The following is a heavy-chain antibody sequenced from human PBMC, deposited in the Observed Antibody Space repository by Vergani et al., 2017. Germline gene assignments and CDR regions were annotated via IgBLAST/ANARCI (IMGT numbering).Heavy chain of an antibody. D-gene: IGHD1-26*01. Sequence: VQLVESGGGVVQPGRSLRLSCAASGFTFSSYGMHWVRQAPGKGLEWVSYISSSSSYTNYADSVKGRFTISRDNAKNSLYLQMNSLRAEDTAVYYCARDPIVGATWGDAFDIWGQGTMVTVSS. CDR2: ISSSSSYT. J-gene: IGHJ3*02. V-gene: IGHV3-21*05. CDR1: GFTFSSYG. CDR3: ARDPIVGATWGDAFDI.